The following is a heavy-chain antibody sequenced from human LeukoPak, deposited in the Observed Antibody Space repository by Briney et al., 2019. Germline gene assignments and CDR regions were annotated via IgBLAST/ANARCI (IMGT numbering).Heavy chain of an antibody. J-gene: IGHJ4*02. D-gene: IGHD3-10*01. V-gene: IGHV4-38-2*02. CDR3: ARDWGMVRGVPPFGY. CDR2: IYQSGNT. CDR1: GYSISSGYY. Sequence: PSETLSLTCTVSGYSISSGYYWGWIRQPPGKGLEWIGSIYQSGNTYYNPSLKSRVTISVDTSKNQFSLKVRSVTAADTAVYYCARDWGMVRGVPPFGYWGQGTLVTVSS.